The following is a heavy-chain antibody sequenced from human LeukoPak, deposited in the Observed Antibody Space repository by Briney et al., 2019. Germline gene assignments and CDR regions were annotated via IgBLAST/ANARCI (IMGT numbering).Heavy chain of an antibody. V-gene: IGHV1-8*01. CDR1: GYTFTSYD. CDR2: MNPNSGNT. J-gene: IGHJ4*02. Sequence: ASVKVSCKASGYTFTSYDINWVRQATGQGLEWMGWMNPNSGNTGYAQKFQGRVTMTRNTSISTAYMELSSLRSEDTAVYYCAGVGRWFGELYIDYWGQGTLVTVSS. D-gene: IGHD3-10*01. CDR3: AGVGRWFGELYIDY.